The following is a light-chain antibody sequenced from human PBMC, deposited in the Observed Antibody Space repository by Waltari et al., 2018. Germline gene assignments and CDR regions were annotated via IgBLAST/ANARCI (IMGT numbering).Light chain of an antibody. CDR3: SSYVASKVV. V-gene: IGLV2-8*01. CDR2: EVS. Sequence: QSALTQPPSASGSLGQSVTLSCSGTSSDVGGYNYVSWYQQHPGKAPKLLIYEVSNRPSGVSARVSGSKSGNTASLTVSALQTEDEADYYCSSYVASKVVFGGGTRLTVL. J-gene: IGLJ2*01. CDR1: SSDVGGYNY.